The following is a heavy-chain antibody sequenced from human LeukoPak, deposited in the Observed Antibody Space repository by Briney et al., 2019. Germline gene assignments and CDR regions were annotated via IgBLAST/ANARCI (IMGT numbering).Heavy chain of an antibody. CDR2: IIPIFGTA. J-gene: IGHJ4*02. CDR1: GGTFSSYA. CDR3: ARDLIMITFGGVIVRERDLDY. V-gene: IGHV1-69*13. D-gene: IGHD3-16*02. Sequence: ASVKVSCKASGGTFSSYAISWVRQAPGQGLEWMGGIIPIFGTANYAQKFQGRVTITADESTSTAYMELSSLRSEDTAVYYCARDLIMITFGGVIVRERDLDYWGQGTLVTVSS.